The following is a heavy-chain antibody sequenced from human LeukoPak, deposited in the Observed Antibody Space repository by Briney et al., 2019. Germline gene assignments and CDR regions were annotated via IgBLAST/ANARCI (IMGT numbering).Heavy chain of an antibody. V-gene: IGHV3-23*01. D-gene: IGHD1-26*01. CDR3: AREYSGSYYFYFDY. Sequence: GGSLGLSCAASGFTFSSYAMSWVRQAPGKGLEWVSAISGSGGSTYYADSVKGRFTISRDNSKNTLYLQMNSLRAEDTAVYYCAREYSGSYYFYFDYWGQGTLVTVSS. J-gene: IGHJ4*02. CDR2: ISGSGGST. CDR1: GFTFSSYA.